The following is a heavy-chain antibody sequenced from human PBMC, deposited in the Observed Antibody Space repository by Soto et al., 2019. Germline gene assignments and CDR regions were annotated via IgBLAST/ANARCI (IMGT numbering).Heavy chain of an antibody. CDR3: ARAAGGRITMVRGSIGGMDV. Sequence: PSETLSLTCTVSDGSISIGGYYWSWIRQHPGKGREWIGYIYYSGSTYYNPSLKSRVTISVDTSKNQFSLKLSSVTAADTAVYYCARAAGGRITMVRGSIGGMDVWGQGTPVTVSS. J-gene: IGHJ6*02. D-gene: IGHD3-10*01. CDR2: IYYSGST. V-gene: IGHV4-31*03. CDR1: DGSISIGGYY.